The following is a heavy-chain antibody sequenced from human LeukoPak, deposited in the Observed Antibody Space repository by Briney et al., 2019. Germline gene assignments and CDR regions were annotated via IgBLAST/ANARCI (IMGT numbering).Heavy chain of an antibody. Sequence: GESLKISCKVSGYSFTSYWIGWVRQMPGKGLEWMGIIYPGDSDTRYNPSFQGQVTISADKSISTAYLQWSSLKASDTAIYYCARTAVPRFGYFDYWGQGTLVTVSS. CDR2: IYPGDSDT. J-gene: IGHJ4*02. V-gene: IGHV5-51*01. CDR3: ARTAVPRFGYFDY. D-gene: IGHD3-10*01. CDR1: GYSFTSYW.